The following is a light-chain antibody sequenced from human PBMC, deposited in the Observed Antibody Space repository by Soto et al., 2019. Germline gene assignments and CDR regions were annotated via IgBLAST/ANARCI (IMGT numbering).Light chain of an antibody. CDR1: QSVSSSY. V-gene: IGKV3-20*01. CDR3: QQYGSSPRVT. Sequence: EIVLTQSPGTLSLSPGERATLSCRASQSVSSSYLAWYQQKPGQAPRLLIYGASSRATGIPDRFSGSGSGTDITLTISRLEPEDFAVYYCQQYGSSPRVTFGQGTRL. J-gene: IGKJ5*01. CDR2: GAS.